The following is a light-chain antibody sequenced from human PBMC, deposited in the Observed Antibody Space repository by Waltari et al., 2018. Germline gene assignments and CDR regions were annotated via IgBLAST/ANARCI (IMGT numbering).Light chain of an antibody. Sequence: QSVLTQPPSASGTPGQRVPIPCSGSSPNIGSYYVNWYQQLPRTAPKLLIYKNNQRPSGVPDRFSGSKSGTSASLAISGLRSEDEADYYCAAWDDSLSGVLFGGGTKLTVL. CDR1: SPNIGSYY. J-gene: IGLJ2*01. CDR3: AAWDDSLSGVL. V-gene: IGLV1-47*01. CDR2: KNN.